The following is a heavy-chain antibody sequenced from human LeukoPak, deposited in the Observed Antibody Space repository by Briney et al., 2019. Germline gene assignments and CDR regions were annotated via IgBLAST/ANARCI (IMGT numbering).Heavy chain of an antibody. Sequence: ASVKVSCKASGYTFTGYYMHWVRQAPGQGLEWMGWINPNSGGTNYAQKFQGRVTMTRDTSISTAYMELSRLRSDDTAVYYCARDRVLSPWDWFDPWGQGTLVTVSS. D-gene: IGHD3-16*01. CDR2: INPNSGGT. CDR3: ARDRVLSPWDWFDP. V-gene: IGHV1-2*02. CDR1: GYTFTGYY. J-gene: IGHJ5*02.